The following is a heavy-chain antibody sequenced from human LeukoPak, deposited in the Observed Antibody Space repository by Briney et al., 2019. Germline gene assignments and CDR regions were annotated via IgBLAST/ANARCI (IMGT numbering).Heavy chain of an antibody. J-gene: IGHJ4*02. CDR1: GFTFSNYW. V-gene: IGHV3-74*01. D-gene: IGHD2-8*01. Sequence: PGGSLRLSCAASGFTFSNYWMHWVRQAPGKGLVWVSRINSERINTSYVDSVKGRFTISRDNAKNTLNLQMNSLRAEDTAVYYCARADCTNGVCYPHLDYWGQGTLVTVSS. CDR2: INSERINT. CDR3: ARADCTNGVCYPHLDY.